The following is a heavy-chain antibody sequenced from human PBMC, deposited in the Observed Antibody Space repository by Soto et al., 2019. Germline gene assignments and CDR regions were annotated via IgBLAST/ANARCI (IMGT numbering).Heavy chain of an antibody. J-gene: IGHJ4*02. CDR2: IYHTGST. CDR3: ARDANIGSRGYLDF. CDR1: SGSISTNNW. V-gene: IGHV4-4*02. Sequence: QVQLQESGPGLVKPSGTLSLTCDVSSGSISTNNWWSWVRQPLGKGLEWIGEIYHTGSTYYNPSLESRVIISVDKFKNQLSLNLASVSAADTAVYFCARDANIGSRGYLDFWGQGILVTVSS. D-gene: IGHD6-6*01.